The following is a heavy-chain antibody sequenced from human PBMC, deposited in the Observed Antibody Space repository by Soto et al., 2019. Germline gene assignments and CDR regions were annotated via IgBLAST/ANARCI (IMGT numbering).Heavy chain of an antibody. D-gene: IGHD2-21*02. CDR2: IIPIFGTA. J-gene: IGHJ6*02. CDR3: ARDLNAVVTPPYYYGMDV. CDR1: GGTFSSYA. Sequence: SVKVSCKASGGTFSSYAISWVRQAPGQGLEWMGGIIPIFGTANYAQKFQGRVTITADESTSTAHMELSSLRSEDTAVYYCARDLNAVVTPPYYYGMDVCGQGPTVTVSS. V-gene: IGHV1-69*13.